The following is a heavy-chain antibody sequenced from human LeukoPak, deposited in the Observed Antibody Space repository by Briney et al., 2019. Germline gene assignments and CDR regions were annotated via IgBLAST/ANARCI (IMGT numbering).Heavy chain of an antibody. CDR3: ARDLAYCSSTSCYTNWFDP. Sequence: SETLSLTCTVSGGSISSYYWSWIRQPPGKGLEWIGYIYYSGSTNYNPTLKSRVTISVDTSKNQFSLKLSSVTAADTAVYYCARDLAYCSSTSCYTNWFDPWGQGTLVTVSS. D-gene: IGHD2-2*02. V-gene: IGHV4-59*01. CDR1: GGSISSYY. J-gene: IGHJ5*02. CDR2: IYYSGST.